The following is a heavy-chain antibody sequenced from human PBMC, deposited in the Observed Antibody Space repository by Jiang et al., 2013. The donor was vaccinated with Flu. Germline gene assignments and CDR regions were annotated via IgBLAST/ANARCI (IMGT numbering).Heavy chain of an antibody. J-gene: IGHJ6*02. V-gene: IGHV4-34*01. CDR2: INHSGST. CDR3: ASQRHGSGSGVGMDV. Sequence: LLKPSETLSLTCAVYGGSFSGYYWSWIRQPPGKGLEWIGEINHSGSTNYNPSLKSRVTISVDTSKNQFSLKLSSVTAADTAVYYCASQRHGSGSGVGMDVWGQGTTVTVSS. D-gene: IGHD3-10*01. CDR1: GGSFSGYY.